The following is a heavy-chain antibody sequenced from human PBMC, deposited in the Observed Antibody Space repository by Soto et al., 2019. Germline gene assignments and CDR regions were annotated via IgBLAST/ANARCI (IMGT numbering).Heavy chain of an antibody. Sequence: QSQTLSLTCTVSGGSISSYYWSWIRQPPGKGLEWIGYIYYSGSTNYNPSLKSRVTISVDTSKNQFSLKLSSVTAADTAVYYCARHSDWSGYYSSYYYYMDVWGKGTTVTVSS. J-gene: IGHJ6*03. D-gene: IGHD3-3*01. V-gene: IGHV4-59*08. CDR2: IYYSGST. CDR3: ARHSDWSGYYSSYYYYMDV. CDR1: GGSISSYY.